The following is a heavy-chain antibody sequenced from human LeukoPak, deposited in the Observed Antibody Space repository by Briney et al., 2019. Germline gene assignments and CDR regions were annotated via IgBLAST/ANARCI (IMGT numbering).Heavy chain of an antibody. CDR2: IYYSGST. V-gene: IGHV4-59*01. J-gene: IGHJ3*02. Sequence: SETLSLTCTVSGGSISSYYWNWIRQPPGKGLEWIGYIYYSGSTDYNPSLKSRVTISVDTSKNQFSLKVSSVTSADTGVYYCARDPRDGYRDAFDIWGQGKMVTVSS. D-gene: IGHD5-24*01. CDR1: GGSISSYY. CDR3: ARDPRDGYRDAFDI.